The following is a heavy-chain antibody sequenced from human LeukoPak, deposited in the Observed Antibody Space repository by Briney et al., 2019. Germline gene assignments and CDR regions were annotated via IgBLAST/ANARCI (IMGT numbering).Heavy chain of an antibody. CDR3: ARALPSFYGSGSYSKTLDY. CDR1: GYTFTGYY. V-gene: IGHV1-2*06. D-gene: IGHD3-10*01. Sequence: ASVKVSCKASGYTFTGYYMHWVRQAPGQGLEWMGRINPNSGGTNYAQKFQGRVTMTRDTPISTAYMELSRLRSDDTAVYYCARALPSFYGSGSYSKTLDYWGQGTLVTVSS. J-gene: IGHJ4*02. CDR2: INPNSGGT.